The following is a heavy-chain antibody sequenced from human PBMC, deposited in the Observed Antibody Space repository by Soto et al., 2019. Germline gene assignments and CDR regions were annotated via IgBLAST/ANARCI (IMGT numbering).Heavy chain of an antibody. J-gene: IGHJ5*02. Sequence: PSETLSLTCTVSGGSISGYYWSWIRQPPGKGLEWIGYIYYSGSTNYNPSLKSRVTISVDRSKNHFSLKLSSVTAADTAVYYCARIPGPWGQGTLVTVS. CDR3: ARIPGP. CDR2: IYYSGST. D-gene: IGHD2-2*02. V-gene: IGHV4-59*12. CDR1: GGSISGYY.